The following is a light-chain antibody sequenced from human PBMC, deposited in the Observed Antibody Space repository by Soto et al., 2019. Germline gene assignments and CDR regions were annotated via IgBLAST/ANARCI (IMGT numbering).Light chain of an antibody. CDR3: HQYGSSPWT. J-gene: IGKJ1*01. Sequence: ELVLTQSPGTLSLSPGERATLSCRASQSVSSSYLAWYQHKPGQAPRLLISGTSSRATGIPDRFSGSGAGTDLTITIDRLEPEDCAVYAGHQYGSSPWTFGQGTKVDIK. V-gene: IGKV3-20*01. CDR1: QSVSSSY. CDR2: GTS.